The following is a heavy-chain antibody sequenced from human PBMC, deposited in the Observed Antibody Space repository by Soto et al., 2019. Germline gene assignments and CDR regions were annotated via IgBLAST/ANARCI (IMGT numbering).Heavy chain of an antibody. Sequence: ASVKVSCKASGYTFTGYYMHWVRQAPGQGLEWMGWINPNSGGTNYAQKFQGWVTMTRDTSISTAYMELSRLRSDDTAVYYCAREKWELRDLVSYYYYGMDVWGQGTTVTVSS. J-gene: IGHJ6*02. CDR2: INPNSGGT. CDR3: AREKWELRDLVSYYYYGMDV. V-gene: IGHV1-2*04. CDR1: GYTFTGYY. D-gene: IGHD1-7*01.